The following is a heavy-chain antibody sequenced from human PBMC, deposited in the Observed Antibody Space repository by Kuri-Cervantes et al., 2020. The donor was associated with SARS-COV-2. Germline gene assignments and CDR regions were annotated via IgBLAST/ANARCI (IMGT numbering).Heavy chain of an antibody. D-gene: IGHD3-3*01. J-gene: IGHJ6*02. CDR2: INHSGST. V-gene: IGHV4-34*01. CDR1: GGSFSGYY. CDR3: ARGSYDFWSSYYYYYGMDV. Sequence: GSLRLSCAVYGGSFSGYYWSWIRQPPGKGLEWIGEINHSGSTNYNPSLKSRVTISVDTSKNQFSLKLSSVTAADTAVYYCARGSYDFWSSYYYYYGMDVWGQGTTVTVSS.